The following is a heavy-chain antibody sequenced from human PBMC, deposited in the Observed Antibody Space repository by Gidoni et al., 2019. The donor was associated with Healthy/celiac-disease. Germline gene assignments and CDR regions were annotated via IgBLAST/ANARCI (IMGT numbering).Heavy chain of an antibody. CDR2: INHSGST. CDR1: RGSFRGYY. Sequence: QVQLQQSGAGLLEASETLSPTCAVSRGSFRGYYWSWIRQPPGKGLEWIGEINHSGSTNYNPSLKSRVTISVDTSKNHFSLKLSSVTAADTAVYYCARGDAAARLQIYYYYDGMDGWGQGTTVTVSS. J-gene: IGHJ6*02. V-gene: IGHV4-34*01. D-gene: IGHD6-6*01. CDR3: ARGDAAARLQIYYYYDGMDG.